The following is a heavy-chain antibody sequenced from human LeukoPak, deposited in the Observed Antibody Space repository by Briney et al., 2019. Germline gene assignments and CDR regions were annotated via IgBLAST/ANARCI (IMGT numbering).Heavy chain of an antibody. D-gene: IGHD6-13*01. CDR1: EFTVSTNY. Sequence: GGSLRLSCAASEFTVSTNYMGWARQAPGKGLEWVSVMYTGGSTFYADSVKGRFTISRDNAKNSLYLQMNSLRAEDTAVYYCARDADSSSWSYFDYWGQGTLVTVSS. CDR2: MYTGGST. CDR3: ARDADSSSWSYFDY. V-gene: IGHV3-66*01. J-gene: IGHJ4*02.